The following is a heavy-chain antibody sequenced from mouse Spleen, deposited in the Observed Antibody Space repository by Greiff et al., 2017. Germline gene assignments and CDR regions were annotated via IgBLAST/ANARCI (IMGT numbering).Heavy chain of an antibody. CDR2: ISSGSSTI. Sequence: DVKLVESGGGLVKPGGSLKLSCAASGFTFSDYGMHWVRQAPEKGLEWVAYISSGSSTIYYADTVKGRFTISRDNAKNTLFLQMTSLRSEDTAMYYCARRDYEGAMDYWGQGTSVTVSS. V-gene: IGHV5-17*01. CDR1: GFTFSDYG. J-gene: IGHJ4*01. D-gene: IGHD2-4*01. CDR3: ARRDYEGAMDY.